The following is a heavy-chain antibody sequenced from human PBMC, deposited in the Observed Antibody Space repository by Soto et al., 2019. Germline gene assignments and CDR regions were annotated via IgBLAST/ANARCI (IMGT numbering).Heavy chain of an antibody. CDR1: GYTFTGYD. V-gene: IGHV1-2*04. J-gene: IGHJ6*02. Sequence: ASVKVSCKASGYTFTGYDMHWVRQAPGQGLEWMGWINPNSGGTNYAQKFQGWVTMTRDTSISTAYMELSRLRSDDTAVYYCARGGRYYDFWSGYSLSGMDVWGQGTTVTV. CDR2: INPNSGGT. D-gene: IGHD3-3*01. CDR3: ARGGRYYDFWSGYSLSGMDV.